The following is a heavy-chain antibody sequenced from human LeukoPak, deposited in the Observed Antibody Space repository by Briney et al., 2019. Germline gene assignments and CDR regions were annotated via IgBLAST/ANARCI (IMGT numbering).Heavy chain of an antibody. CDR1: GGTFSSYA. J-gene: IGHJ3*02. D-gene: IGHD2/OR15-2a*01. CDR2: IIPILGIA. CDR3: ARDGGSTTSDAFDI. V-gene: IGHV1-69*04. Sequence: SVKVSCKASGGTFSSYAISWVRQAPGQGLEWMGRIIPILGIANYAQKFQGRVTITADKSTSTAYMELSSLRSEDTAVYYCARDGGSTTSDAFDIWGQGTMVSVSS.